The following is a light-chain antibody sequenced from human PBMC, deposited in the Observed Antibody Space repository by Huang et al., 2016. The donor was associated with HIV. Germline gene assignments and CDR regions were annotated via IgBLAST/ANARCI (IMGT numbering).Light chain of an antibody. CDR3: QQSFSVPRT. J-gene: IGKJ1*01. Sequence: FTCRANQNISKSLNWYQQKSGRAPKLLIYTASTLENGVPSRFSGSGSGSRFILNITNLQPEDFATYYCQQSFSVPRTFGRGTTLE. V-gene: IGKV1-39*01. CDR2: TAS. CDR1: QNISKS.